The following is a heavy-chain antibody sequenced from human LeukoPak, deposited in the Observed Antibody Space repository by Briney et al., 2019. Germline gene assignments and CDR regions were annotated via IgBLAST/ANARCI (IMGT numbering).Heavy chain of an antibody. CDR1: GFTFSTFH. D-gene: IGHD2-15*01. J-gene: IGHJ4*02. V-gene: IGHV3-48*02. CDR3: AREDPLYCSGGSCYFDELDY. Sequence: GGSLRLSCTASGFTFSTFHMHWVRQAPGKGLEWVSYINYHSQPTYYADSVKGRFTISRDNAKNSLYLQMNSLRDEDTAVYYCAREDPLYCSGGSCYFDELDYWGQGTLVTVSS. CDR2: INYHSQPT.